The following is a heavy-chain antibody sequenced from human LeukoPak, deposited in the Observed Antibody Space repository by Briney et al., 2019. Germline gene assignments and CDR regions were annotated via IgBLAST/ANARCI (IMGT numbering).Heavy chain of an antibody. J-gene: IGHJ4*02. D-gene: IGHD3-9*01. V-gene: IGHV3-9*01. CDR1: GFTFDDYA. Sequence: GGSLRLSCAASGFTFDDYAMHWVRHAPGKGLEWVSGISWNSGSIVYADSVKGRFTISRDNAKNSLYLQMNSLRAEDTALYYCAKDIGYDILTGRGFEDWGQGTLVTVSS. CDR2: ISWNSGSI. CDR3: AKDIGYDILTGRGFED.